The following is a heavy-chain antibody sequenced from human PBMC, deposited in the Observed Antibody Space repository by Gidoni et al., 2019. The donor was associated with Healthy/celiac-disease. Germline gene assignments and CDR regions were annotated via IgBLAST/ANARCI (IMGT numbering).Heavy chain of an antibody. CDR2: IYSGGST. J-gene: IGHJ3*02. CDR3: ARDPNYAYAFDI. CDR1: GFTVRSNY. D-gene: IGHD1-7*01. Sequence: EVQLVESGGGLVQPGGSLRLSCAASGFTVRSNYMSWVRQAPGKGLEWVSVIYSGGSTYYADSVKGRFTISRDNSKNTLYLQMNSLRAEDTAVYYCARDPNYAYAFDIWGQGTMVTVSS. V-gene: IGHV3-66*01.